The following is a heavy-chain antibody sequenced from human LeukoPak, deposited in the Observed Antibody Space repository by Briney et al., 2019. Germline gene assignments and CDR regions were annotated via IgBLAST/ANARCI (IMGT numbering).Heavy chain of an antibody. D-gene: IGHD3-9*01. V-gene: IGHV3-48*03. CDR2: ISSSGSTI. Sequence: PGGSLRLSCAASGFTFSSYEMNWVRQAPGKGLEWVSYISSSGSTIYYADSVKGRFTISRDNAKNSLYLQMNSLRAGDTAVYYCARYSGYDILTGYPSPGYFDYWGRGTLVTVSS. CDR3: ARYSGYDILTGYPSPGYFDY. CDR1: GFTFSSYE. J-gene: IGHJ4*02.